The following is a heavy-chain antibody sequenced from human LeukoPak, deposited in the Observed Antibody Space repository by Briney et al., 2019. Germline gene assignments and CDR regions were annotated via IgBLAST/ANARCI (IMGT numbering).Heavy chain of an antibody. CDR1: GGSISTYY. D-gene: IGHD5-24*01. Sequence: PSETLSLTCVVSGGSISTYYWSWFRQPPGKGLEWIGYLYSSGSTNYNPSLKSRVSISEDTSKNQVSLNLNSVTAADTAVYYCARHGGKDGPFTYWGQGTLVTVSS. V-gene: IGHV4-59*08. CDR3: ARHGGKDGPFTY. CDR2: LYSSGST. J-gene: IGHJ4*02.